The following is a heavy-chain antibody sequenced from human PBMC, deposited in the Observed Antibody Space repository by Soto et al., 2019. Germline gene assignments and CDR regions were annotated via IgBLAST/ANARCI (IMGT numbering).Heavy chain of an antibody. Sequence: PGGSLRLSCAASGFTFSSYGMHWVCQAPGKGLEWVAVISYDGSNKYYADSVKGRFTISRDNSKNTLYLQMNSLRAEDTAVYYCAKDVTVGATTDYYGMDVWGQGTTVTVSS. V-gene: IGHV3-30*18. CDR1: GFTFSSYG. CDR2: ISYDGSNK. J-gene: IGHJ6*02. D-gene: IGHD1-26*01. CDR3: AKDVTVGATTDYYGMDV.